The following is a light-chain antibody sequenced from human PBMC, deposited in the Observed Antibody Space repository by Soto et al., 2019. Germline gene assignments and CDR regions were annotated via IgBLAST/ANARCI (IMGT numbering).Light chain of an antibody. CDR3: QQYKAYPYT. J-gene: IGKJ2*01. Sequence: DIQMTQSPSTLSASVGDRVTITCRASQSISSWLAWYQQKPGKAPKLLIYDASSLESGVPSRVSGSGSGTEFTLTISSLQPDDFATYYCQQYKAYPYTFAQGTKVDIK. CDR2: DAS. V-gene: IGKV1-5*01. CDR1: QSISSW.